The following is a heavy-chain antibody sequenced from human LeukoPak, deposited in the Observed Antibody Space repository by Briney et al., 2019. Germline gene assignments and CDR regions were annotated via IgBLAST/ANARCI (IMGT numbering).Heavy chain of an antibody. J-gene: IGHJ3*02. Sequence: SETLSLTCTVSGYSISSGYYWGWIRPPPGKGLEWIGSIYNSRSTYYNPSIKSRVTISVDTSKNHFSLKLSSMTAADTAVYYRGRDVPWTWYYLLTGAFDIWGQGTMVTVSS. CDR2: IYNSRST. CDR3: GRDVPWTWYYLLTGAFDI. CDR1: GYSISSGYY. D-gene: IGHD3-9*01. V-gene: IGHV4-38-2*02.